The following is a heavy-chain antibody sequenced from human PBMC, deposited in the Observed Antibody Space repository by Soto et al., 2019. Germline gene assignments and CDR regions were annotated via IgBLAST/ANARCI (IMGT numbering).Heavy chain of an antibody. V-gene: IGHV1-69*04. Sequence: SVKVSCKASGGTFSSYTISWVRQAPGQGLEWMGRIIPILGIANYAQKFQGRVTITADKSTSTAYMELSSLRSEDTAVYYCARERRNTAMLREYFDYWGQGTLVTVST. CDR3: ARERRNTAMLREYFDY. D-gene: IGHD5-18*01. CDR1: GGTFSSYT. J-gene: IGHJ4*02. CDR2: IIPILGIA.